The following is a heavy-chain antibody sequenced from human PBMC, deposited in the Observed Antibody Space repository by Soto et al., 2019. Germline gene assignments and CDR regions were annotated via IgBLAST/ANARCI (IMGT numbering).Heavy chain of an antibody. Sequence: GGSLRLSCAASGFTFSSYAMSWVRQAPRKGLEWVSAISGSGVSTYYADSVKGRFTISRDNSKNTLYLQMNSLRAEDTAVYYCAKDSEHDYGDYERAVSWFDPWGQGTLVTVSS. CDR2: ISGSGVST. D-gene: IGHD4-17*01. CDR1: GFTFSSYA. V-gene: IGHV3-23*01. CDR3: AKDSEHDYGDYERAVSWFDP. J-gene: IGHJ5*02.